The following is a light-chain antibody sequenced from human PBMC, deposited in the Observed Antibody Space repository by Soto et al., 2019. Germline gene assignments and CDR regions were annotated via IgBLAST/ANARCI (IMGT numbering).Light chain of an antibody. CDR2: HAS. V-gene: IGKV3-11*01. Sequence: EIVLTQSPATLSLSPGERATLSCRASQSISYNLAWYQQKPGQAPRLLIYHASNRATGGPARCSGSGAGTAFTLSISSVEPEDFVVYYCQQRGDWPLYTFGQGSRVE. CDR1: QSISYN. J-gene: IGKJ2*01. CDR3: QQRGDWPLYT.